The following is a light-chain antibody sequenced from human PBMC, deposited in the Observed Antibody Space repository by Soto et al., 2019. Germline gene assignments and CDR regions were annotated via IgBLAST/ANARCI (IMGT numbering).Light chain of an antibody. CDR3: QLYGSLPWT. CDR1: QSVSNTY. Sequence: EIVLTQSPGTLSLSPGERATLSCRASQSVSNTYLAWFQQEPGQAPRLLIHGVSIRATGIPDRFSGSGSGTDFTVTISRVEPEDVAVYYCQLYGSLPWTFGQGTKVEIK. CDR2: GVS. J-gene: IGKJ1*01. V-gene: IGKV3-20*01.